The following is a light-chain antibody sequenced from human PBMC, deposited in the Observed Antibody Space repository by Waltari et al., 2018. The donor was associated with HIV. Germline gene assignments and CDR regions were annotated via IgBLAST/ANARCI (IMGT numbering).Light chain of an antibody. Sequence: DIKMTQSPSSLSASVGDRVTITCRADQAIHNYLAWYQQKPGRAPRLLIYATSTLQSGVPSRFSGSGSGTDFTLTISGLQPEDVATYYCQKYKSAPFTFGPGTKVDIK. J-gene: IGKJ3*01. CDR1: QAIHNY. CDR2: ATS. V-gene: IGKV1-27*01. CDR3: QKYKSAPFT.